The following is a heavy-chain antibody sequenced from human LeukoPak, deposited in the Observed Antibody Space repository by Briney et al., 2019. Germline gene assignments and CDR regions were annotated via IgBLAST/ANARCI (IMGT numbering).Heavy chain of an antibody. J-gene: IGHJ4*02. CDR1: GFTFSSYG. CDR3: ARDRFLRRPEPADY. D-gene: IGHD1-14*01. V-gene: IGHV3-20*04. Sequence: GGSLRLSCAASGFTFSSYGMSWVRHAPGKGLEWVSGISDNGASTAYADSVRGRFTISRDNAKNSLYLQMNSLRAEDTALYYCARDRFLRRPEPADYWGQGTLVTVSS. CDR2: ISDNGAST.